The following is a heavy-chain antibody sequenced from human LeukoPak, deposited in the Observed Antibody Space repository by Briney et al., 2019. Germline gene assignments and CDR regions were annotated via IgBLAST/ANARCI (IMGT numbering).Heavy chain of an antibody. V-gene: IGHV1-24*01. CDR1: GYTLTELS. Sequence: GASVKVSCKVSGYTLTELSMHWVRQAPGKGLEWMGGFDPEDGETINAQKFQGRVTMTEDTSTDTAYMELSSLRPEDTAVYYCATGGRVGATYYYYYMDVWGKGTTVTVSS. D-gene: IGHD1-26*01. CDR2: FDPEDGET. J-gene: IGHJ6*03. CDR3: ATGGRVGATYYYYYMDV.